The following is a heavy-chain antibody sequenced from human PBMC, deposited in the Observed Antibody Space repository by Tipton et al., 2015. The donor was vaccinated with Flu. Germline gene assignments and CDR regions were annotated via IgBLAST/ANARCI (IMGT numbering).Heavy chain of an antibody. V-gene: IGHV4-39*01. D-gene: IGHD1-26*01. CDR2: IYYSGST. Sequence: LSCTVSGGSISSSSYYWGWIRQPPGKGLEWIGSIYYSGSTYYNPSLKSRVTISVDTSKNQFSLKLSSVTAADTAVYYCARRGVRELPFDPWGQGTLVTVSS. CDR3: ARRGVRELPFDP. J-gene: IGHJ5*02. CDR1: GGSISSSSYY.